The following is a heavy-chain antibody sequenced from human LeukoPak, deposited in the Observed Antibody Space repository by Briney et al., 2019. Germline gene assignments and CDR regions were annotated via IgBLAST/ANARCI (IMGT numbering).Heavy chain of an antibody. CDR2: ISSSSSTI. V-gene: IGHV3-48*01. CDR1: GFVFSDYG. D-gene: IGHD2-2*01. Sequence: GGSLRLSCAASGFVFSDYGMHWVRQAPGKGLEWVSYISSSSSTIYYADSVKGRFTISRDNAKNSLYLQMNSLRAEDTAVYYCARDRGCSSTSCYAKWFDPWGQGTLVTVSS. CDR3: ARDRGCSSTSCYAKWFDP. J-gene: IGHJ5*02.